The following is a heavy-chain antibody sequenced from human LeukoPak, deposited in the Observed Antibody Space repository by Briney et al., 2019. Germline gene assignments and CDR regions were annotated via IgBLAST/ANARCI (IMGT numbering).Heavy chain of an antibody. CDR2: ISSSSSYI. D-gene: IGHD1-1*01. CDR3: ARDLDDAPFFYFDY. CDR1: GFTFSSYS. Sequence: GGSLRLSCAASGFTFSSYSMNWVRQAPGKGLEWVPSISSSSSYIYYADSVKGRFTVSRDNAKNSLYLQMNSLRAEDTAVYYCARDLDDAPFFYFDYWGQGTLVTVSS. V-gene: IGHV3-21*01. J-gene: IGHJ4*02.